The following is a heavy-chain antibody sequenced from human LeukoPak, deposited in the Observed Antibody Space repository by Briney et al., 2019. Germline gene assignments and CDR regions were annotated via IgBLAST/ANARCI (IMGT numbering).Heavy chain of an antibody. CDR3: LIIVTSRYPRTKDSDY. J-gene: IGHJ4*02. CDR1: GFTFSSYA. Sequence: GGSLRLSCAASGFTFSSYAMHWVRQAPGKGLGWVAVISYDGSNKYYADAVKGRFTISRDNSKNTLYLQMNSLRAEDTAVYYCLIIVTSRYPRTKDSDYWGQGTLVTVSS. V-gene: IGHV3-30*04. D-gene: IGHD4-11*01. CDR2: ISYDGSNK.